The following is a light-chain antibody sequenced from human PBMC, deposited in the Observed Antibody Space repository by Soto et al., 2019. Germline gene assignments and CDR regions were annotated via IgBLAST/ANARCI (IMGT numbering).Light chain of an antibody. CDR3: QQYGNSPQIT. CDR1: QSVGSY. CDR2: DAS. Sequence: EIVLIQSPATLSLSPGERATLSCRASQSVGSYLAWYQHKTGQAPRLLISDASNRATGIPARFSGSGSETDFTLTISRLEPEDFAVYYCQQYGNSPQITFGQGTRLEIK. J-gene: IGKJ5*01. V-gene: IGKV3-11*01.